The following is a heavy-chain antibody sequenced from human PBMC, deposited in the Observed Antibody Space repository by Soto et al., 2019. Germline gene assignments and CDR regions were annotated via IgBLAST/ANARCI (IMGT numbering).Heavy chain of an antibody. CDR2: IKSKTGGGTT. V-gene: IGHV3-15*01. J-gene: IGHJ6*03. Sequence: PGGSLRLSCAASGFTFSNAWMSWVRQAPGKGLEWVGHIKSKTGGGTTDYTAPVKGRFTISRDDSKNTLYLQMNSLKTEDTAVYYCTTETDGTPSYCSGGSCYYYYYYMDVWGRGTTVTVSS. CDR3: TTETDGTPSYCSGGSCYYYYYYMDV. CDR1: GFTFSNAW. D-gene: IGHD2-15*01.